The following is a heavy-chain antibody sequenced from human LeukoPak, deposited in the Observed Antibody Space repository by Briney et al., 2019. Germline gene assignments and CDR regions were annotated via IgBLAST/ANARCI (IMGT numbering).Heavy chain of an antibody. V-gene: IGHV1-69*05. CDR1: GGTFISYA. CDR3: AGYCSGGSCSL. CDR2: IIPIIGTA. J-gene: IGHJ4*02. D-gene: IGHD2-15*01. Sequence: ASVKVSCKASGGTFISYAISWVRQAPGQGLEWMGGIIPIIGTANYAQKFQGRVTITTDVSTSTAYMELSSLRSEDTAVYYCAGYCSGGSCSLWGQGTLVTVSS.